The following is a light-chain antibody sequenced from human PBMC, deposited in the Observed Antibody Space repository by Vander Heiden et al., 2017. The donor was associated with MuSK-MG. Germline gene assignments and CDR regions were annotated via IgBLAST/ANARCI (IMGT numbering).Light chain of an antibody. Sequence: SYELTQPPSVSVSPGQTASLTCSGDKLGDKYASWYQRKPGQSPLLVIYEDNRRPSGIPERFSGSNSGNTATLTISGTQARDEADYYCQAWDSKTAVFGGGTKLTVL. J-gene: IGLJ2*01. CDR3: QAWDSKTAV. CDR1: KLGDKY. V-gene: IGLV3-1*01. CDR2: EDN.